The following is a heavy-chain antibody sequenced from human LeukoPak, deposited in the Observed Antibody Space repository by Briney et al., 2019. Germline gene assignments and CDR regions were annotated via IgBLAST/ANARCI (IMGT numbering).Heavy chain of an antibody. Sequence: SVKVSCKASGGTFSSYAISWVRQAPGQGLEWMGGIIPIFGTANYAQKFQGRVTITADESTSTAYMELSSLRSEDTALYYCARDRGITMVRGVIDYWGQGTLVTVSS. D-gene: IGHD3-10*01. V-gene: IGHV1-69*13. J-gene: IGHJ4*02. CDR1: GGTFSSYA. CDR2: IIPIFGTA. CDR3: ARDRGITMVRGVIDY.